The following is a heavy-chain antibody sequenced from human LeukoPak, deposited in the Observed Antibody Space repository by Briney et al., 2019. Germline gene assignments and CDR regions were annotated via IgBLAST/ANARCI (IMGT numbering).Heavy chain of an antibody. CDR1: GFTFSSNA. CDR3: ARVLWFEDYDAFDI. Sequence: GGSLRLSCAASGFTFSSNAMSWVRQAPGKGLEWVSDISSSSSYTNYADSVKGRFTISRDNAKNSLYLQMNGLRAEDTAVYYCARVLWFEDYDAFDIWGQGTMVTVSS. J-gene: IGHJ3*02. CDR2: ISSSSSYT. D-gene: IGHD3-10*01. V-gene: IGHV3-21*05.